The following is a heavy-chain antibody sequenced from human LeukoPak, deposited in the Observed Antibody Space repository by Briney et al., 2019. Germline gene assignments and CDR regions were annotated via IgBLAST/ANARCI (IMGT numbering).Heavy chain of an antibody. CDR1: GYTFTNYA. CDR3: ARDPGRSGSSGYSGDDY. V-gene: IGHV7-4-1*02. Sequence: GASVKVSCKASGYTFTNYAMNWVRQAPGQGLEWVGWINTNTGNPTYAQGFTGRFVFSLDTSVSTTYLQISSLKAEDTAVYYCARDPGRSGSSGYSGDDYWGQGTLVTVSS. CDR2: INTNTGNP. J-gene: IGHJ4*02. D-gene: IGHD3-22*01.